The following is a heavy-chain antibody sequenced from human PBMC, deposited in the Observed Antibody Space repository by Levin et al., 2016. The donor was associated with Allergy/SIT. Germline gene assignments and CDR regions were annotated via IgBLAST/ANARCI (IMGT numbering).Heavy chain of an antibody. Sequence: GGSLRLSCAASGFTFSDYYMSWIRQAPGKGLEWVSYISSDGGTIYYADSVKGRFTISRDNAKNSLYLQMNSLRAEDTAAYYCARAATQYFYGMDVWGQGTTVTVSS. CDR1: GFTFSDYY. CDR3: ARAATQYFYGMDV. CDR2: ISSDGGTI. V-gene: IGHV3-11*01. J-gene: IGHJ6*02.